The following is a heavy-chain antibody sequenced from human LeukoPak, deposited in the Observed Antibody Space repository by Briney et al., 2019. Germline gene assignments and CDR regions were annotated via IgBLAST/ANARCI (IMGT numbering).Heavy chain of an antibody. Sequence: PGGSLRLSCAASGFTFSSYIMSWVRQAPGKGLDWVSVIYSGGSTYYADCVRGSCTISIDNSKNTFYLQMNSLRAEDTAVYYCVLTTTGSFDYWGQGTLVTVSS. J-gene: IGHJ4*02. CDR3: VLTTTGSFDY. CDR1: GFTFSSYI. CDR2: IYSGGST. V-gene: IGHV3-66*01. D-gene: IGHD1-14*01.